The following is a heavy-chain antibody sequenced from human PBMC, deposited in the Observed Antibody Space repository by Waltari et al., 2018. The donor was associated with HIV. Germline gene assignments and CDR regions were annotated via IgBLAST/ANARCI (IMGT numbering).Heavy chain of an antibody. CDR1: GFTFSSYA. J-gene: IGHJ4*02. Sequence: QVQLVESGGGVVQPGRSLRLSCAASGFTFSSYAMHWVRQAPGKGLEWVAVISYDGSNKYYADSVKGRFTISRDNSKNTLYLQMNSLRAEDTAVYYCARGIAAAGTDYWGQGT. V-gene: IGHV3-30*04. D-gene: IGHD6-13*01. CDR2: ISYDGSNK. CDR3: ARGIAAAGTDY.